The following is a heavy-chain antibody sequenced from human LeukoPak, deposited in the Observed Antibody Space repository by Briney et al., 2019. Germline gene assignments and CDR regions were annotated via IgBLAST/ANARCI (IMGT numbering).Heavy chain of an antibody. V-gene: IGHV3-23*01. D-gene: IGHD3-22*01. Sequence: PGGSLRLSCAASGFTFSSYWMNWVRQAPGKGLEWVSAISGSGGSTYYADSVKGRFTISRDNSKNTLYLQMNSLRAEDTAVYYCAKEGPITMIVVVGNWFDPWGQGTLVTVSS. CDR2: ISGSGGST. CDR1: GFTFSSYW. J-gene: IGHJ5*02. CDR3: AKEGPITMIVVVGNWFDP.